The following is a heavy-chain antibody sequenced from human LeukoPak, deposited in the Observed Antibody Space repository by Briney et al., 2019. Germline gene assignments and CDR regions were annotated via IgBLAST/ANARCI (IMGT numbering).Heavy chain of an antibody. Sequence: GESLRLSCAASGFTFSSYGMHWVRQAPGKGLEWVAVISYDGSNKYYADSVKGRFTISRDNSKYTLYLQMNSLRAEDTAVYYCAKQEWLVGGVDYWGQGTLVTVSS. CDR2: ISYDGSNK. V-gene: IGHV3-30*18. D-gene: IGHD6-19*01. CDR1: GFTFSSYG. J-gene: IGHJ4*02. CDR3: AKQEWLVGGVDY.